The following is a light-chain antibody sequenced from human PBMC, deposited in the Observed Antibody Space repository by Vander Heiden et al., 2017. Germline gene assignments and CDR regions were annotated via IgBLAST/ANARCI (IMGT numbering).Light chain of an antibody. J-gene: IGLJ3*02. CDR2: DVS. CDR1: SSDVGGYNY. Sequence: QSALTQPASLPGSPGLSITISCTGTSSDVGGYNYVSWYQQHPGKAPKLMSYDVSNRPSGVSNRFSGSKSGNTASLTISGLQAEDEADYYCSSYTSSSTWVFGGGTKLTVL. CDR3: SSYTSSSTWV. V-gene: IGLV2-14*01.